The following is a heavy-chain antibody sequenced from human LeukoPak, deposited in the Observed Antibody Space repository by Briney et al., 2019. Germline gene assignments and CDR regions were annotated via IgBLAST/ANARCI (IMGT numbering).Heavy chain of an antibody. J-gene: IGHJ5*02. V-gene: IGHV1-2*02. CDR2: IYPKSGGT. CDR1: GYTFTDHY. D-gene: IGHD3-10*01. Sequence: ASVKVSCKASGYTFTDHYIHWMRQAPGQGPEWMGWIYPKSGGTNSAQKSQGRVTLTRDTSISTTYMELTGLRSDDTAVYYCARIAGSGSLNWFDPWGQGTLVTVSS. CDR3: ARIAGSGSLNWFDP.